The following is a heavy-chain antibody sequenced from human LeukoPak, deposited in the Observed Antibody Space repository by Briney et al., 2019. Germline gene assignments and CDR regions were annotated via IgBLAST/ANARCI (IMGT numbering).Heavy chain of an antibody. V-gene: IGHV4-34*01. CDR1: GGSFSGYC. Sequence: SETLSLTCAVYGGSFSGYCWSWIRQPPGKGLEWIGEINHRGSTNYNPSLKSRVTISVDTSKNQFSLKLSSVTAADTAVYYCARGLWFGELSDYYGMDVWGQGTTVTVSS. D-gene: IGHD3-10*01. CDR3: ARGLWFGELSDYYGMDV. CDR2: INHRGST. J-gene: IGHJ6*02.